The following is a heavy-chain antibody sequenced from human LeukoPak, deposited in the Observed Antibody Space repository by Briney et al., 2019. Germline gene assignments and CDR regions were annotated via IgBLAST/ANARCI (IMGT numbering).Heavy chain of an antibody. CDR3: ARSLWSRFDY. CDR2: INHSGST. Sequence: SETLSLTCAVYGGSFSGYYWSWIRQPPGKGLEWIGEINHSGSTNYNPSLKSRVTISVDTSKSQFSLKLSSVTAADTAVYYCARSLWSRFDYWGQGTLVTVSS. D-gene: IGHD3-16*01. CDR1: GGSFSGYY. V-gene: IGHV4-34*01. J-gene: IGHJ4*02.